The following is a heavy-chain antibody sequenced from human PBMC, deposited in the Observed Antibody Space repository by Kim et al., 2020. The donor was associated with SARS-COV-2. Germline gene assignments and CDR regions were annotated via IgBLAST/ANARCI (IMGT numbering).Heavy chain of an antibody. CDR3: AKVPVICSDADSCRVGSYDY. V-gene: IGHV3-23*01. J-gene: IGHJ4*02. CDR2: MSGSVGTT. Sequence: GGSLRLSCAASEFTFSRYTMSWVRQAPGKGLEWVSAMSGSVGTTYYADSVKGRFTISRDNSKNTLYLQMSSLRAEDTAVYYCAKVPVICSDADSCRVGSYDYWGLGTLVTVSS. D-gene: IGHD2-15*01. CDR1: EFTFSRYT.